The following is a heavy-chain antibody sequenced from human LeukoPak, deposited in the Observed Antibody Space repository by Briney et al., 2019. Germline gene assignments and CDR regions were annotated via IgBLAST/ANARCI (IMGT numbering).Heavy chain of an antibody. CDR3: AKDGTYSSGWYRRVDY. Sequence: QPGGSLRLSCAASGFTFSSYAMSWVRQAPGKGLEWVSAISGSGGSTYYADSVKGRLTISRDNSKNTLYLQMNSLRAEDTAVYYCAKDGTYSSGWYRRVDYWGQGTLVTVSS. V-gene: IGHV3-23*01. CDR2: ISGSGGST. CDR1: GFTFSSYA. D-gene: IGHD6-19*01. J-gene: IGHJ4*02.